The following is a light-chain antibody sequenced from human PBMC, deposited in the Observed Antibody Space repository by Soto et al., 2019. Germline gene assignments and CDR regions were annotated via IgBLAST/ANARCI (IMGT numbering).Light chain of an antibody. V-gene: IGKV3-20*01. CDR1: QSVSSTY. CDR3: QQYGISPCT. CDR2: GAS. J-gene: IGKJ1*01. Sequence: ETVLTQSPGTLSLSPGERVILSCRASQSVSSTYLAWYQQRPGQAPRLLIYGASSRATGIPDRFSGSGSGTDFTLTISRLEPEDFAAYYCQQYGISPCTFGQRTK.